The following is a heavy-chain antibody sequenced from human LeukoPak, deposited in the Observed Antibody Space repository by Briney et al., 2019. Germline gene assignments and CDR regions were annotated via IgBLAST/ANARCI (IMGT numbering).Heavy chain of an antibody. V-gene: IGHV1-46*01. J-gene: IGHJ3*02. CDR2: INPSGGST. CDR3: ARVTYYDFWSGYLSYENAFDI. D-gene: IGHD3-3*01. CDR1: GYTFTSYY. Sequence: ASVKVSCKASGYTFTSYYMHWVRQAPGQGLEWMGIINPSGGSTSYAQKFQGRVTMTRNTSISTAYMELSSLRSEDTAVYYCARVTYYDFWSGYLSYENAFDIWGQGTMVTVSS.